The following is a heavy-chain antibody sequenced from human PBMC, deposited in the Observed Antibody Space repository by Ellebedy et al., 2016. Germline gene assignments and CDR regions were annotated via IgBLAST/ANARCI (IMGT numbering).Heavy chain of an antibody. CDR1: GFTFSTYS. Sequence: GGSLRLSXAASGFTFSTYSMNWVRQAPGKGLEGVSVIYSGGSTQYADSVKDRFTISRDNSKNTLYLQMNTLRAEDTAVYYCLGYRSGIAIWGPGTMVTVSS. CDR2: IYSGGST. V-gene: IGHV3-66*01. D-gene: IGHD3-10*01. J-gene: IGHJ3*02. CDR3: LGYRSGIAI.